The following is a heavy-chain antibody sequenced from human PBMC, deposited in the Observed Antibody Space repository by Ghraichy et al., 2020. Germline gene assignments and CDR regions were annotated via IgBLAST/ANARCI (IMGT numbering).Heavy chain of an antibody. CDR3: ARDGEYCSHGVCYAWAY. CDR1: GYTFTNYG. D-gene: IGHD2-8*01. V-gene: IGHV1-18*04. J-gene: IGHJ4*02. CDR2: ISAYNGNT. Sequence: ASVKVSCKASGYTFTNYGVSWVRQAPGQGLEWMGWISAYNGNTNYAQKVQGRVTMTTDTSTSTAYMELRSLRSDDTAVYYCARDGEYCSHGVCYAWAYWGQGTLVTVSS.